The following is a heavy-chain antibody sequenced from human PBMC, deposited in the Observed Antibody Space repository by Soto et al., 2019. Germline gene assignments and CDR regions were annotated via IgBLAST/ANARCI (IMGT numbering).Heavy chain of an antibody. D-gene: IGHD3-10*01. J-gene: IGHJ4*02. CDR2: VNQDGSEK. CDR3: ARGRPVPY. Sequence: EVQLVESGGGLVQPGGSLRLSCAASGFTFSSYWMSWVRQAPGKGLEWVANVNQDGSEKFYVDSVKVRFTISRDNAMNSMYLQMNSLRAEDTAVYYCARGRPVPYWGQGTLVTVSS. CDR1: GFTFSSYW. V-gene: IGHV3-7*01.